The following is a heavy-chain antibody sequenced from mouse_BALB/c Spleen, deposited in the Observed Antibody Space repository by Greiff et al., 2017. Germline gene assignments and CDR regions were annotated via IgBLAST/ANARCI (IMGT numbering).Heavy chain of an antibody. CDR3: ARDQITTDAMDY. Sequence: EVQVVASGGGLVKPGGSLKLSCAASGFTFSDYYMYWVRQTPEKRLEWVATISDGGSYTYYPDSVKGRFTISRDNAKNNLYLQMSSLKSEDTAMYYCARDQITTDAMDYWGQGTSVTVSS. CDR1: GFTFSDYY. J-gene: IGHJ4*01. D-gene: IGHD1-1*01. CDR2: ISDGGSYT. V-gene: IGHV5-4*02.